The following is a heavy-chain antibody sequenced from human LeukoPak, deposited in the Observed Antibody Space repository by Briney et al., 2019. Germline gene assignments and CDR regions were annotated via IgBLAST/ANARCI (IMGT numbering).Heavy chain of an antibody. CDR3: AKDGYFHDSSGYSYFDS. Sequence: PGGSLRLSCAASGFTLSSYAMTWVRQAPGKGLEWVSDIGDSGATTYYADSVKGRFTISRDNSKNTLYLQMRSLRAEDTALYYCAKDGYFHDSSGYSYFDSWGQGILVSVSS. CDR1: GFTLSSYA. CDR2: IGDSGATT. D-gene: IGHD3-22*01. V-gene: IGHV3-23*01. J-gene: IGHJ4*02.